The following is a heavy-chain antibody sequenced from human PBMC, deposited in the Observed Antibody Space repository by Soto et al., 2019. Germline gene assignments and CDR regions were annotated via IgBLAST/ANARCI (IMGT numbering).Heavy chain of an antibody. Sequence: CGGSVCSNRWGWNWIKKTPSRGLEWLGRTYYKSKWYYTYAASVKSRITVSPDTSKNQFSLQLTSVTPEDTAVYYCARGSWDDVSGHYYMDVWDKGTTVTVSS. CDR2: TYYKSKWYY. J-gene: IGHJ6*03. D-gene: IGHD1-1*01. V-gene: IGHV6-1*01. CDR3: ARGSWDDVSGHYYMDV. CDR1: GGSVCSNRWG.